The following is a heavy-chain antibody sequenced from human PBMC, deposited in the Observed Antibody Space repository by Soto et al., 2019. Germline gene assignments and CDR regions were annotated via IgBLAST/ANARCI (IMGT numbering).Heavy chain of an antibody. D-gene: IGHD3-10*01. CDR1: GYGFTTYG. CDR2: ISAHNGNT. J-gene: IGHJ3*02. V-gene: IGHV1-18*01. CDR3: ARDLRGSGSPFDVFDI. Sequence: ASVKVSCKGSGYGFTTYGITWVRQAPGQGLEWMAWISAHNGNTNYAQKFQGRVTITADKSTSTAYMELSSLRSEDTAVYYYARDLRGSGSPFDVFDIWGKGTMVTV.